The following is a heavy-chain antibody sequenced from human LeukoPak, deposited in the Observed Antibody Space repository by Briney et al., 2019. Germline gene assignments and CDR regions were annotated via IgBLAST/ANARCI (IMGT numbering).Heavy chain of an antibody. D-gene: IGHD6-13*01. CDR2: MNPNSGNT. V-gene: IGHV1-8*01. CDR1: GYTFTSYD. J-gene: IGHJ4*02. CDR3: AISIAAAGTFDY. Sequence: ASVKVSCKASGYTFTSYDINWVRQATGQGLEWMGWMNPNSGNTGYAQKFQGRVTITRNTSISTAYMELSSLRSEDTAVYYCAISIAAAGTFDYWGQGTLVTVSS.